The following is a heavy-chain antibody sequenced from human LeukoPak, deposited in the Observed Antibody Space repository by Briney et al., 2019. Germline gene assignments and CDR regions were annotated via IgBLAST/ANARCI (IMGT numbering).Heavy chain of an antibody. CDR2: ISNSGGIT. V-gene: IGHV3-23*01. Sequence: PGGSLRLSCAASGFTFSRFAMSWVRQAPGKGLEYVSGISNSGGITSYGDFVKGRFTISRDNSKNTLYLRMNSLRAEDTAVYYCATYFHDPYYFDYWGQGTLVTVSS. CDR1: GFTFSRFA. D-gene: IGHD3-22*01. CDR3: ATYFHDPYYFDY. J-gene: IGHJ4*02.